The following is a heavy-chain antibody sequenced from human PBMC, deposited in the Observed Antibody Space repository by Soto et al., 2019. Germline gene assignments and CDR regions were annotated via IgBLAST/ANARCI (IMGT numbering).Heavy chain of an antibody. J-gene: IGHJ6*02. V-gene: IGHV1-18*01. CDR3: ASDAVSGNDGIDDYLYGLDV. CDR2: ISIHDGNT. CDR1: GYSFPSYG. D-gene: IGHD1-1*01. Sequence: QVQLVQSGAEVREPGASVKVSCKASGYSFPSYGISCVRQAPGPGLEWMGWISIHDGNTNYAQKVQRRVTTTTDTSMSTAYMELRSLRSDGTAVYYCASDAVSGNDGIDDYLYGLDVWGQGTTVTVSS.